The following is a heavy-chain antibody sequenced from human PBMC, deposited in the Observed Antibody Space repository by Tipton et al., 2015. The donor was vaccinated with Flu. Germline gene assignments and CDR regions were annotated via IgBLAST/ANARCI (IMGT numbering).Heavy chain of an antibody. CDR3: ARERGTIFGVVIIPNYYYYYGMDV. CDR2: ISAYNGNT. D-gene: IGHD3-3*01. V-gene: IGHV1-18*01. Sequence: QLVQSGAEVKKPGASVKVSCKASGYTFTSYGISWVRQAPGQGLEWMGWISAYNGNTNYAQKLQGRVTMTTDTSTSTAYMELRSLRSDDTAVYYCARERGTIFGVVIIPNYYYYYGMDVGGQGTTVTVSS. J-gene: IGHJ6*02. CDR1: GYTFTSYG.